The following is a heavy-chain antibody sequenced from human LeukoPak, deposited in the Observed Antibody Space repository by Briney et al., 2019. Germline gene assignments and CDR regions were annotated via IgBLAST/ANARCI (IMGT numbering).Heavy chain of an antibody. D-gene: IGHD2-2*01. CDR1: GFTFSKYT. J-gene: IGHJ6*02. Sequence: GGSLRLSCVASGFTFSKYTMSWVRQAPGKGLEWVSGIFGGTTYKTFYADSVKGRFTISRDNSKNTLYLQMNSLRAEDTAVYYCARTLPPPPLVPAATYYYYGMDVWGQGTTVTVSS. CDR3: ARTLPPPPLVPAATYYYYGMDV. CDR2: IFGGTTYKT. V-gene: IGHV3-23*01.